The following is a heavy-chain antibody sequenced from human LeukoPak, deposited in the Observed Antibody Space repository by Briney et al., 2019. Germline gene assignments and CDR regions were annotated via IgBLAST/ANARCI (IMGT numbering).Heavy chain of an antibody. Sequence: ASVKVSCKASGYTFTSYGISWVRQPPGQGLGWMGWISAYNGNTNYAQKLQGKVTMTTDTSTSTAYMELRSLRSDDTAVYYCARNRWGQQLVGWDRYYYYGMDVWGRGTTVTVSS. D-gene: IGHD6-13*01. J-gene: IGHJ6*04. CDR3: ARNRWGQQLVGWDRYYYYGMDV. CDR1: GYTFTSYG. V-gene: IGHV1-18*04. CDR2: ISAYNGNT.